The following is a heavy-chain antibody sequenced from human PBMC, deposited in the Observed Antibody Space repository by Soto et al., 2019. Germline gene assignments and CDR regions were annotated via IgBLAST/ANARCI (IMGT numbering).Heavy chain of an antibody. D-gene: IGHD1-20*01. CDR1: GYTFTSYG. V-gene: IGHV1-18*01. CDR2: ISAYNGNT. Sequence: QVQLVQSGAEVKKPGASVKVSCKASGYTFTSYGISWVRQAPGQGLEWMGWISAYNGNTNYAQKLQGRVTMTTDTSTSTAYMELRSLRSDDTAVYYCAGDRPPTPLTGTTRDYWGQGTLVTVSS. J-gene: IGHJ4*02. CDR3: AGDRPPTPLTGTTRDY.